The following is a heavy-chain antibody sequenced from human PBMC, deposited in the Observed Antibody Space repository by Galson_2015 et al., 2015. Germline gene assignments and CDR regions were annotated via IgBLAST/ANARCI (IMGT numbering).Heavy chain of an antibody. CDR2: IKSKTDGGTT. V-gene: IGHV3-15*01. CDR3: TTDRLWGYCSSTSCYWA. D-gene: IGHD2-2*01. J-gene: IGHJ5*02. Sequence: SLRLSCAASGFTFGNAWMSWVRQAPGKGLEWVGRIKSKTDGGTTDYAAPVKGRFTISRDDSKNTLYLQMNSLKTEDTAVYYCTTDRLWGYCSSTSCYWAWGQGTLVTVSS. CDR1: GFTFGNAW.